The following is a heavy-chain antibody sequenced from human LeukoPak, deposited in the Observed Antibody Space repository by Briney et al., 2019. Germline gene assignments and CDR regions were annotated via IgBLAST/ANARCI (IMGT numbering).Heavy chain of an antibody. Sequence: SETLSLTCAVYGGSFSGYYWSWIRQPPGQGLEWIGEINHSGSTNYNPSLKSRVTISVDTSKNQFSLKLSSVTAADTAVYYCARRKNYYDSSGYRSYWYFDLWGRGTLVTVSS. CDR3: ARRKNYYDSSGYRSYWYFDL. CDR1: GGSFSGYY. J-gene: IGHJ2*01. D-gene: IGHD3-22*01. V-gene: IGHV4-34*01. CDR2: INHSGST.